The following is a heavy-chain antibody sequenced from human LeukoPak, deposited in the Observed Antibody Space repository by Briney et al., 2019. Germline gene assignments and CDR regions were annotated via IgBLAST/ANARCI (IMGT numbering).Heavy chain of an antibody. CDR3: ARVLSVTTSAFHI. V-gene: IGHV4-38-2*02. J-gene: IGHJ3*02. CDR2: IYHSVST. CDR1: GYSVSSGYY. Sequence: SETLSLTCTVSGYSVSSGYYWGWIRQPPGKGLEWIGSIYHSVSTYYNPSLKSRVTISVDTSKNQFSLKLSSVTAADTAVYYCARVLSVTTSAFHIWGQGTMVTVSS. D-gene: IGHD1-26*01.